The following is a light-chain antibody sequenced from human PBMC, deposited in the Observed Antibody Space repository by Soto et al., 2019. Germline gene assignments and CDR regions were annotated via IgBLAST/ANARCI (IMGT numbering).Light chain of an antibody. CDR1: SSDVGGYDY. CDR2: EVN. V-gene: IGLV2-14*01. J-gene: IGLJ1*01. CDR3: SSYSISTAYL. Sequence: QSVLTQPDSVSGSPGQSITISCTGTSSDVGGYDYVSWYQLHPGKAPKLMVFEVNNRPSGVSYRFSGSKSGNTASLTISGLQAEDAADYFCSSYSISTAYLFGTGTKVTVL.